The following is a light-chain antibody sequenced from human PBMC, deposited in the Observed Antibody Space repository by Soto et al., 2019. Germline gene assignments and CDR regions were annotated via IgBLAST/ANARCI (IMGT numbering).Light chain of an antibody. Sequence: QMTQYPSRLSGAVGERVTSTCRASHTICTWLASYQQKPGKAPNLLIYKSSTLKSGVPSRFSGSGSGTEFTLTISSLQPDDFATYYCQHYNSYSEAVGQGTKVDTK. CDR3: QHYNSYSEA. CDR1: HTICTW. V-gene: IGKV1-5*03. J-gene: IGKJ1*01. CDR2: KSS.